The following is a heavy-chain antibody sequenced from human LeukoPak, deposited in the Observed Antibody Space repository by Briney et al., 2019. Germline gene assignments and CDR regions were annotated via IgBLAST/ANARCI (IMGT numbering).Heavy chain of an antibody. CDR1: GFSFNDAW. Sequence: GGSLRLSWAASGFSFNDAWMSWVRQAPGKGLEWVGRIKRKTDGGTTDYAAPVKGRFSISRDDSKTSLYLQMNNLQTEDTAVYYCTTDTRRVVVPKWGQGTLVTVS. CDR2: IKRKTDGGTT. V-gene: IGHV3-15*01. J-gene: IGHJ4*02. D-gene: IGHD2-15*01. CDR3: TTDTRRVVVPK.